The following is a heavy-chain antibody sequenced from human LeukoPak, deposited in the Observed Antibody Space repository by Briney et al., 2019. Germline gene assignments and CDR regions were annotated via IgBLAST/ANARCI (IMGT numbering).Heavy chain of an antibody. J-gene: IGHJ4*02. CDR3: ALYSYGQRGELDY. Sequence: GGSLRIFLGGPGFNLGDYAKHWVRQAPGKGLGWVSLISWDGGSTYYADSVKGRFTISRDNSKNSLYLQMNSLRAEDTALYYCALYSYGQRGELDYWGQGTLVTVSS. CDR1: GFNLGDYA. V-gene: IGHV3-43D*03. D-gene: IGHD5-18*01. CDR2: ISWDGGST.